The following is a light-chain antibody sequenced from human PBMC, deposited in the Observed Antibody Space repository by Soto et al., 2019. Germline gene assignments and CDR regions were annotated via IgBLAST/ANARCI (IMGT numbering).Light chain of an antibody. CDR3: AAWDDSLNMV. CDR1: SSNIGSNT. V-gene: IGLV1-44*01. CDR2: SNN. J-gene: IGLJ2*01. Sequence: QSALTQPPSASGTPGQRVTISCSGSSSNIGSNTVNWYQQLPGTAPKLLIYSNNQRPSGVPDRFSGSKSGTSASLAISGLQSEDEADYYCAAWDDSLNMVFGGGTKLTVL.